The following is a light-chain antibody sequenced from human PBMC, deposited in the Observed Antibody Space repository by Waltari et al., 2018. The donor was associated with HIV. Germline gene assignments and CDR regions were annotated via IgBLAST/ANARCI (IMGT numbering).Light chain of an antibody. V-gene: IGKV4-1*01. Sequence: DIVMTQSPDSLAVSLGERATINCKSSQSLLYDSNNKNYFGWYQQKPGQPPKLLIYWASTRESGVPDRFSGSGSGTDFTLTISSLQAEDVAVYYCQQYYDTPLTFGGGTKVEIK. J-gene: IGKJ4*01. CDR3: QQYYDTPLT. CDR1: QSLLYDSNNKNY. CDR2: WAS.